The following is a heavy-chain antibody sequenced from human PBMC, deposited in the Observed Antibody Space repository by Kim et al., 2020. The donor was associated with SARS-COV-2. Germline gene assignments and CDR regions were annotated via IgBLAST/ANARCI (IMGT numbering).Heavy chain of an antibody. V-gene: IGHV1-46*01. CDR2: INPGDGGT. Sequence: ASVKVSCKAFGYTFSSNYLHWVRQAPGQGLEWLGMINPGDGGTSSAQKFQDRVTMTRDTSTNTVYMDLNNLKSEYTAVYYCAKGGVVITAAIDYWGQGTLVTV. D-gene: IGHD2-21*02. J-gene: IGHJ4*02. CDR1: GYTFSSNY. CDR3: AKGGVVITAAIDY.